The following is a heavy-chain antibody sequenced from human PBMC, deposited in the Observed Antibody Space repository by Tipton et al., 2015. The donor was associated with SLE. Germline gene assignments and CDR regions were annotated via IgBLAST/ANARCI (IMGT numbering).Heavy chain of an antibody. V-gene: IGHV4-59*08. D-gene: IGHD6-6*01. J-gene: IGHJ4*02. CDR1: GGSITSHH. CDR2: IFYRGST. CDR3: ARQGVRLVNYFDY. Sequence: TLSLTCTVSGGSITSHHWSWIRQPPGKGLEWIGYIFYRGSTTYNPSLKSRVTMSVDTSKNQFSLKLSSVTAADTAVYYCARQGVRLVNYFDYWGQGTLVTVSS.